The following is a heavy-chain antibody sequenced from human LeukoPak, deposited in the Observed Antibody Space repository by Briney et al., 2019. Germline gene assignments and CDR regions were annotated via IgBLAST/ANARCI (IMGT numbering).Heavy chain of an antibody. V-gene: IGHV4-39*01. CDR2: IYYSGST. CDR1: GGSISSSSYY. D-gene: IGHD3-10*01. CDR3: ASQLYYYGSGSYYPV. Sequence: SETLSLTCTVSGGSISSSSYYWGWIRQPPGKGLEWIGGIYYSGSTYYNPSLKSRVTISVDTSKNQFSLKLSSVTAADTAVYYCASQLYYYGSGSYYPVWGQGTTVTVSS. J-gene: IGHJ6*02.